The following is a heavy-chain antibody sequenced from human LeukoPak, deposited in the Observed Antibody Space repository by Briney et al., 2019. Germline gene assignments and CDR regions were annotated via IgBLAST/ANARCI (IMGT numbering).Heavy chain of an antibody. V-gene: IGHV1-2*02. CDR2: IKPDSGSS. D-gene: IGHD6-19*01. CDR1: GYTFTAYH. J-gene: IGHJ4*02. CDR3: ARARVPIAVAGLYYFDY. Sequence: ASVKVSCKASGYTFTAYHIHWLRQAPGQGPEWMGWIKPDSGSSHYAQKFLGRVTMTRVTSSNSAYMELTRLKSDDTAVYYCARARVPIAVAGLYYFDYWGQGALVTVSS.